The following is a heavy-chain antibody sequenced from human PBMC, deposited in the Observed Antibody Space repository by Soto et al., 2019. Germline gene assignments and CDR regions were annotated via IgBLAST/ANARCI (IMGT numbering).Heavy chain of an antibody. V-gene: IGHV1-58*01. CDR3: AGTYDILTGYYQSYYYYGMDV. CDR2: IVVGSGNT. D-gene: IGHD3-9*01. J-gene: IGHJ6*02. CDR1: GFTFTSSA. Sequence: SVKVSCKASGFTFTSSAVQWVRQARGQRLEWIGWIVVGSGNTNYAQKFQERVTITRDMSTSTAYMELSSLRSEDTAVYYCAGTYDILTGYYQSYYYYGMDVWGQGTTVTVSS.